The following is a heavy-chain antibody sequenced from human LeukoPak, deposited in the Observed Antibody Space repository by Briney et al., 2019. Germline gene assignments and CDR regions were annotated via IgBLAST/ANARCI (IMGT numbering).Heavy chain of an antibody. J-gene: IGHJ6*03. Sequence: GGSLRLSCAASGFTFNSYGMHWVRQPPGKGLEWVSFIQYDGSDTYYADSVKGRFTISRDNSKNTLYLQMTSLRIEDTAVYYCAKIPTSSSNWRKPSYYDMDVWGKGTTVIISS. D-gene: IGHD1-1*01. V-gene: IGHV3-30*02. CDR3: AKIPTSSSNWRKPSYYDMDV. CDR1: GFTFNSYG. CDR2: IQYDGSDT.